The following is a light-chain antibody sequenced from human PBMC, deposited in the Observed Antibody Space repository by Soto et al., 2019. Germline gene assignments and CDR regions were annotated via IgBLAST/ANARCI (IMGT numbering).Light chain of an antibody. CDR3: QQYESSPSLT. J-gene: IGKJ4*01. V-gene: IGKV3-20*01. CDR1: QSVGSAY. CDR2: GAS. Sequence: EIVLTQSPGTLSLSPGERATLSCRASQSVGSAYLAWYQQRPGQAPRLLIYGASTRATGVPDRFTGSGSVTDFTLTITSLEPEDFAVYYCQQYESSPSLTFGGGTKVEIK.